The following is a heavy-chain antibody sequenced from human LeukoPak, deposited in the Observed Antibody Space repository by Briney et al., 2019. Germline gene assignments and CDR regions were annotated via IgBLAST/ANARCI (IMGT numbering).Heavy chain of an antibody. Sequence: SETLSLTCAVYGGSFSGYYWSWIRQPPGKGLEWIGEINHSGSTNYNPSLKSRVTISVDTSKNQFSLKLSSVTAADTAVYYCARGGWLLGPDYWGQGTLVTVSS. CDR1: GGSFSGYY. V-gene: IGHV4-34*01. D-gene: IGHD5-12*01. CDR2: INHSGST. J-gene: IGHJ4*02. CDR3: ARGGWLLGPDY.